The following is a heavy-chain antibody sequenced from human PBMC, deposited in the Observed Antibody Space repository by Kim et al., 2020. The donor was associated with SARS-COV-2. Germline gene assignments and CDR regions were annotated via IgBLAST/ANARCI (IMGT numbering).Heavy chain of an antibody. J-gene: IGHJ5*02. CDR3: ARGASDFWTNWFDP. V-gene: IGHV4-61*01. Sequence: SETLSLTCTVSGGSVSSGSYYWSWIRQPPGKGLEWIGYIYYSGSTNYNPSLKSRVTISVDTSKNQFSLKLSSVTAADTAVYYCARGASDFWTNWFDPWGQGTLVTVSS. D-gene: IGHD3-3*01. CDR2: IYYSGST. CDR1: GGSVSSGSYY.